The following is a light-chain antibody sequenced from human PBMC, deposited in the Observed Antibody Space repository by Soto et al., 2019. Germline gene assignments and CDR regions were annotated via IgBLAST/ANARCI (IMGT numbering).Light chain of an antibody. CDR2: EVS. Sequence: QSALTQPPSASGSPGQSVTISCTGTSSDVGGYNYVSWYQQYPGKAPKLMIHEVSKRPSGVSNRFSGSKSGNTASLTISGLQAEDEADYYCSSYTSSTTPYVFGTGTKVTVL. CDR3: SSYTSSTTPYV. CDR1: SSDVGGYNY. J-gene: IGLJ1*01. V-gene: IGLV2-14*01.